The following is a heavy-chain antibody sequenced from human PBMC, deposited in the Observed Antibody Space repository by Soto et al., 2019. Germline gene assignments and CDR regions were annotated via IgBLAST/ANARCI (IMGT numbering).Heavy chain of an antibody. CDR1: GYTFTSYA. J-gene: IGHJ6*02. CDR2: INAGNGNT. Sequence: QVQLVQSGAEVKKPGASVKVSCKASGYTFTSYAMHWVRQAPGQRLEWMGWINAGNGNTKYSQKFQGRVTITRDTSASTAYMELSSLRSEDTAVYYCARGGPPCIVGATKYYYGMDVWGQGTTVTVSS. D-gene: IGHD1-26*01. CDR3: ARGGPPCIVGATKYYYGMDV. V-gene: IGHV1-3*01.